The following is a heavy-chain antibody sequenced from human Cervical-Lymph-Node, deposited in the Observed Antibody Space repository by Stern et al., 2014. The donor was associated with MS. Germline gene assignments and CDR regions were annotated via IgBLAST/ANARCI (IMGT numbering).Heavy chain of an antibody. D-gene: IGHD2-2*02. V-gene: IGHV1-18*01. Sequence: VQLVESGAEVRKPGASVKVSCRASGYTFSSFGISWVRRAPGQGLEWMGWISGYNGDTKYPQKFQGRVILTTDTSTGTAYMDLTSLRSDDTAMYYCARGPYCSSTSCYSNGYYFYGLDVWGQGTTVTVSS. CDR2: ISGYNGDT. CDR1: GYTFSSFG. J-gene: IGHJ6*02. CDR3: ARGPYCSSTSCYSNGYYFYGLDV.